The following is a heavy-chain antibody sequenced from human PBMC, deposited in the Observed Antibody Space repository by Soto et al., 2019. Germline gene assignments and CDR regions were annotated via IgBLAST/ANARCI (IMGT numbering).Heavy chain of an antibody. V-gene: IGHV4-34*01. CDR2: INHSGST. J-gene: IGHJ4*02. Sequence: QVQLQQWGAGLLKPSETLSLTCAVYGGSFSGYDWTWIRQPPGTGLEWIGEINHSGSTNSNPSLKSRVTISVDTSKNPFSLKLTSVTAADTAVYYCARDKITGLVDYWSQGTLVTVSS. D-gene: IGHD2-8*02. CDR1: GGSFSGYD. CDR3: ARDKITGLVDY.